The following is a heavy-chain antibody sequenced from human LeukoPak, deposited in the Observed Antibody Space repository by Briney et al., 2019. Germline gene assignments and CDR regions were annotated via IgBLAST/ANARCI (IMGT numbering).Heavy chain of an antibody. CDR2: ISGSGGST. D-gene: IGHD2-2*01. CDR3: AKDRGSTSNWFDP. J-gene: IGHJ5*02. Sequence: GGSLRLSCAASGFTCSRCGMSWVRQAPGKGLEWVSAISGSGGSTYYADSVKGRFTISRDNSKNTLYLQMNSLRAEDTAVYYCAKDRGSTSNWFDPWGQGTLVTVSS. V-gene: IGHV3-23*01. CDR1: GFTCSRCG.